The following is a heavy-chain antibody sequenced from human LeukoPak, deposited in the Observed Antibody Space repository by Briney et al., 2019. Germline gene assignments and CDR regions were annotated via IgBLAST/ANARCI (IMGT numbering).Heavy chain of an antibody. V-gene: IGHV4-34*01. D-gene: IGHD6-13*01. CDR2: INHSGST. J-gene: IGHJ4*02. CDR3: ARGSDTAAGLY. CDR1: GFTFSSYS. Sequence: GSLRLSCAASGFTFSSYSMNWVRQAPGKGLEWIGEINHSGSTNYNPSLKSRVSISVDSSKNQFSLKVSSVTAADTAVYYCARGSDTAAGLYWGQGTLVTVSS.